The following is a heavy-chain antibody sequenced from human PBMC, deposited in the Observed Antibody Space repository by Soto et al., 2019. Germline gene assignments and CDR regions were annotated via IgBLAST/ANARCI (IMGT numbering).Heavy chain of an antibody. CDR1: GGSFSGYY. CDR2: INHSGST. CDR3: ARGEEGPTYYYYYYGMDV. J-gene: IGHJ6*02. Sequence: KASETLSLTCAVYGGSFSGYYWSWIRQPPGKGLEWIGEINHSGSTNYNPSLKSRVTISVDTSKNQFSLKLSSVTAADTAVYYCARGEEGPTYYYYYYGMDVWGQGTTVTVYS. V-gene: IGHV4-34*01.